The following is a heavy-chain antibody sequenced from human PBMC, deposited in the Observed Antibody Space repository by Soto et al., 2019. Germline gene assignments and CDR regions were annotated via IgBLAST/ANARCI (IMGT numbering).Heavy chain of an antibody. Sequence: ASVKVSCKASGYTFTSYAMHWVRQAPGQRLEWMGWINAGNGNTKYSQKFQGRVTITRDTSASTAYMELSSLRSEDTAVYYCARERPFLARGVIIMRRGGMDVWGQGTTVTVS. D-gene: IGHD3-10*01. J-gene: IGHJ6*02. CDR2: INAGNGNT. CDR3: ARERPFLARGVIIMRRGGMDV. V-gene: IGHV1-3*01. CDR1: GYTFTSYA.